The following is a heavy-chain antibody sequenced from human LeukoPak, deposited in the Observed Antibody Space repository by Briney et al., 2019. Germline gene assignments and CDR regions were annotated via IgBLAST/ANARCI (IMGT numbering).Heavy chain of an antibody. D-gene: IGHD2-21*02. J-gene: IGHJ4*02. V-gene: IGHV4-59*01. CDR1: GGSISSYY. CDR3: TREGLTATSIDY. Sequence: SETLSLTCTVSGGSISSYYWSWIRQPPGKGVEWIGYIYYSGNTNYNPSLKSRITISLDTSRNQFSLKLSSVTAADTAIYYCTREGLTATSIDYWGQGTLVTVSS. CDR2: IYYSGNT.